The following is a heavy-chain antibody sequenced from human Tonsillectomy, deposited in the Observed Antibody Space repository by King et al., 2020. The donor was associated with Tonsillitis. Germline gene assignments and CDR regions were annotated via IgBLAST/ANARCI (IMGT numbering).Heavy chain of an antibody. J-gene: IGHJ6*02. CDR1: GFTFSSYG. V-gene: IGHV3-33*01. D-gene: IGHD2-8*01. CDR3: ASDLMGVYGMDV. CDR2: IWYDGRNK. Sequence: QVQLVESGGGVVQPGRSLRLSCAASGFTFSSYGMHWGRQAPGKGLEWVAVIWYDGRNKYYADSVKGRFIISRDNSKNTLYLQMNSLRAEDTAVYYCASDLMGVYGMDVWGQGTTVTVSS.